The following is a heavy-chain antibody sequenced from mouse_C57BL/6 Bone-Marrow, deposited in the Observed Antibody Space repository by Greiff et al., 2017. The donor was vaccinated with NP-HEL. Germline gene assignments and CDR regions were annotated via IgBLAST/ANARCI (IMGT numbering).Heavy chain of an antibody. CDR2: IDPSDSYT. CDR1: GYTFTSYW. D-gene: IGHD1-1*01. V-gene: IGHV1-50*01. CDR3: AKCYYYGSSYYYAMDY. J-gene: IGHJ4*01. Sequence: QVQLQQPGAELVKPGASVKLSCKASGYTFTSYWMQWVKQRPGQGLEWIGEIDPSDSYTNYNQKFKGKATLTVDTSSSTAYMQRSSLTSEDSAVYYCAKCYYYGSSYYYAMDYWGQGTSVTVSS.